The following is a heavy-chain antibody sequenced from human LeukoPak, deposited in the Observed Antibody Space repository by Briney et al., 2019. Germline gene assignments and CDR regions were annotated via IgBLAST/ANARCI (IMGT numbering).Heavy chain of an antibody. D-gene: IGHD2-2*01. CDR2: IKQDGSEK. CDR1: GFTFSSYW. J-gene: IGHJ6*03. Sequence: GGSLRLSCTASGFTFSSYWMNWVRQAPGKGLEWVANIKQDGSEKYYVDSVKGRFTISRDNAKNSLYLQMNSLRAEDTAVYYCARDSGYCSSTSCHYYYYYYMDVWGKGTTVTVSS. CDR3: ARDSGYCSSTSCHYYYYYYMDV. V-gene: IGHV3-7*01.